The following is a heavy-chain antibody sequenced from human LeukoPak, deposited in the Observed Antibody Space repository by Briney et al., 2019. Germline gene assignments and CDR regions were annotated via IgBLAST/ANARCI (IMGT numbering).Heavy chain of an antibody. CDR3: ARPPTMVRKYYYYYYMDV. D-gene: IGHD3-10*01. CDR1: GGSISSGSYY. V-gene: IGHV4-61*02. J-gene: IGHJ6*03. Sequence: SETLSLTCTVSGGSISSGSYYWSWIRQPAGKGLEWIGRIYTSGSTNYNPSLKSRVTISVDTSKNQFSLKLSSVTAADTAVYYCARPPTMVRKYYYYYYMDVWGKGTTVTVSS. CDR2: IYTSGST.